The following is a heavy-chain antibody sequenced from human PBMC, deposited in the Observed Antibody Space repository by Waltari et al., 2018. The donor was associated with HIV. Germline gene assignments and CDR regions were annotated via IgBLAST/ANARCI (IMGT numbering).Heavy chain of an antibody. CDR1: GGTFSSYA. CDR3: ARDRYYGSGSYLDPYYYYGMDV. CDR2: IIPIFGTA. Sequence: QVQLVQSGAEVKKPGSSVKVSCKASGGTFSSYAISWVRQAPGQGLEWMGGIIPIFGTANYAQKFQGRVTITADKSTSTAYMELSSLRSEDTAVYYCARDRYYGSGSYLDPYYYYGMDVWGQGTTVTVFS. J-gene: IGHJ6*02. D-gene: IGHD3-10*01. V-gene: IGHV1-69*06.